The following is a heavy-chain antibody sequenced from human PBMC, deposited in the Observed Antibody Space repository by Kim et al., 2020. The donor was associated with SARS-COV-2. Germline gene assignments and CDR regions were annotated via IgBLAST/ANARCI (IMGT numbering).Heavy chain of an antibody. D-gene: IGHD6-13*01. CDR1: GFTFSSYG. J-gene: IGHJ6*02. CDR3: AKEDKAAAAPLAVAGTYYYGMDV. V-gene: IGHV3-30*18. CDR2: ISYDGSNK. Sequence: GGSLRLSCAASGFTFSSYGMHWVRQAPGKGLEWVAVISYDGSNKYYADSVKGRFTISRDNSKNTLYLQMNSLRAEDTAVYYCAKEDKAAAAPLAVAGTYYYGMDVWGQGTTVTVSS.